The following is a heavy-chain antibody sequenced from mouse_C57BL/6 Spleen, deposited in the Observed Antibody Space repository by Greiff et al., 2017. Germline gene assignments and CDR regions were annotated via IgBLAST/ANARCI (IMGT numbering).Heavy chain of an antibody. Sequence: QVQMKESGPELVKPGASVKISCKASGYAFSSSWMNWVKQRPGKGLGWIGRIYPGDGDTNYNGKFKGKATLTAVKSSSTAYMQLSSLTSEDSAVYFGSGEGSYYGSSPYLYFDGWGTGATVTVSS. CDR2: IYPGDGDT. D-gene: IGHD1-1*01. CDR3: SGEGSYYGSSPYLYFDG. V-gene: IGHV1-82*01. CDR1: GYAFSSSW. J-gene: IGHJ1*03.